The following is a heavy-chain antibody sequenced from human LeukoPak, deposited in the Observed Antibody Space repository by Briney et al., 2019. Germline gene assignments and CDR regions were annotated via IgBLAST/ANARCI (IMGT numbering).Heavy chain of an antibody. CDR1: GFTFDDYG. J-gene: IGHJ3*02. CDR2: LNWNGGSS. Sequence: AGSLRLSCVASGFTFDDYGMSWVRQAPGKGLEWVSSLNWNGGSSAYADSVKGRFTSSRANAKNSLFLHMNSLRAEDTALYYCVRRMIVDAFDIWGQGTMVTVSS. V-gene: IGHV3-20*04. CDR3: VRRMIVDAFDI. D-gene: IGHD3-22*01.